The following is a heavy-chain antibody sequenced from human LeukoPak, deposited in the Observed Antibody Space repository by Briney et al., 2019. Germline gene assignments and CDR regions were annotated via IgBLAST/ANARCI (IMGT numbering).Heavy chain of an antibody. CDR2: ISGNGGQI. CDR1: GFTFSNYA. CDR3: AKRDYYDSSGYSPLFDY. J-gene: IGHJ4*02. D-gene: IGHD3-22*01. Sequence: GGSLRLSCAASGFTFSNYAMAWVRQAPGKGLEWVSGISGNGGQIYYADSVKGRFTVSRDNSKNTLYLQMNSLRGEDTAVYYCAKRDYYDSSGYSPLFDYWGQGTLVTVSS. V-gene: IGHV3-23*01.